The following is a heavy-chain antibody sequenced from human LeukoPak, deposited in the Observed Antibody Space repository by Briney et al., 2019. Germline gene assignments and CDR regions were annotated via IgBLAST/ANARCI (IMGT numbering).Heavy chain of an antibody. CDR2: ISGSGGTT. CDR3: AKDLVRLWFGELVDY. V-gene: IGHV3-23*01. D-gene: IGHD3-10*01. J-gene: IGHJ4*02. Sequence: PGGSLRLSCAASGFTSSNYAMGWVRQAPGKGLEWVSTISGSGGTTYYADSVKGRFTISRDTSRNTLYLQMNSLRAEDTAVYYCAKDLVRLWFGELVDYWGQGTLVTVSS. CDR1: GFTSSNYA.